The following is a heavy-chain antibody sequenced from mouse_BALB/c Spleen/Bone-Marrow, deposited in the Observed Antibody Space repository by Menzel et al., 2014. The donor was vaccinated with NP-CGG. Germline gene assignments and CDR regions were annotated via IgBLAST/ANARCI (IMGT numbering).Heavy chain of an antibody. Sequence: DVQLQESGAELVKPGASVKLSCTASGFNIKDAYLHWVKQRPEQGLEWIGRIDPANGNTKYDLKFQGKATITADTSSNTAYLQLSSLTSEDTAVYYCASYRYAWYFDVWGAGTTVTVSS. CDR1: GFNIKDAY. J-gene: IGHJ1*01. V-gene: IGHV14-3*02. CDR2: IDPANGNT. CDR3: ASYRYAWYFDV. D-gene: IGHD2-14*01.